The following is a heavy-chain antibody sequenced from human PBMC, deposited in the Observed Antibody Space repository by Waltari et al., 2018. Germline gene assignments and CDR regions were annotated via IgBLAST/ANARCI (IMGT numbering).Heavy chain of an antibody. D-gene: IGHD3-16*01. Sequence: EVQLLESGGDLVQPGGSLTLSCAASGFTFHSYAMHWVRQAPGKGLEWGSAITRSSRSTYYADSVKGRFTISRDNSKNTAYLQMNSLRAGDTAIYYCAKGTAAFYYGMDVWGQGTTVTVSS. J-gene: IGHJ6*02. CDR3: AKGTAAFYYGMDV. CDR2: ITRSSRST. V-gene: IGHV3-23*01. CDR1: GFTFHSYA.